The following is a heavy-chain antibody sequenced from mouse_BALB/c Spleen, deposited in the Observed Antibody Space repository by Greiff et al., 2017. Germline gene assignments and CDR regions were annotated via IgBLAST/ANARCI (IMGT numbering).Heavy chain of an antibody. D-gene: IGHD2-10*02. CDR2: ISSGSSTI. J-gene: IGHJ4*01. Sequence: EVKLVESGGGLVQPGGSRKLSCAASGFTFSSFGMHWVRQAPEKGLEWVAYISSGSSTIYYADTVKGRFTISRDNPKNTLFLQMTSLRSEDTAMYYCARGYGNYYAMDYWGQGTSVTVSS. CDR3: ARGYGNYYAMDY. V-gene: IGHV5-17*02. CDR1: GFTFSSFG.